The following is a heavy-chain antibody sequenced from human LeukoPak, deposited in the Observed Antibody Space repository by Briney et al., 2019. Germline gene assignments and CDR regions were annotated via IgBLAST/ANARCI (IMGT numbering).Heavy chain of an antibody. J-gene: IGHJ3*02. CDR1: GGSFSGYY. CDR3: ARGLLRYFDWLLKKDAFDI. V-gene: IGHV4-34*01. Sequence: SETLSLTCAVYGGSFSGYYWSWIRQPPGKGLEWIGEINHSGSTNYNPSLKSRVTISVDTSKNQFSLKLSSVTAADTAVYYCARGLLRYFDWLLKKDAFDIWGQGTMVTVSP. CDR2: INHSGST. D-gene: IGHD3-9*01.